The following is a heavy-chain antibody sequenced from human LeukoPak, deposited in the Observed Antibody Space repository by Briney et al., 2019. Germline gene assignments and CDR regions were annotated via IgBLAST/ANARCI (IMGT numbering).Heavy chain of an antibody. CDR3: ARLSVYLNAFDM. Sequence: PSETLSLTCTVSGYSISSGYYWGWLRQPPGKGLEWIGNIYHRGNTYYNVSLHSRLTISLDTSNNQFSLNLDSVTAADTAVFYCARLSVYLNAFDMWGQGTMVTVSS. V-gene: IGHV4-38-2*02. CDR2: IYHRGNT. J-gene: IGHJ3*02. D-gene: IGHD5/OR15-5a*01. CDR1: GYSISSGYY.